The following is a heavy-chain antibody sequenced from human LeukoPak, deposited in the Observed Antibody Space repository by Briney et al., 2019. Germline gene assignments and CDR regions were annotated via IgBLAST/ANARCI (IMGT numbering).Heavy chain of an antibody. CDR2: INPNSGGT. D-gene: IGHD3-16*02. CDR1: GYTFTGYY. J-gene: IGHJ4*02. CDR3: ARDQFPTGIVTGFDY. Sequence: GASVKVSCKASGYTFTGYYMHWVRQAPGQGLEWMGWINPNSGGTNYAQKFQGRVTMTRDTSVSTAYMELSSLYSDDTAVYYCARDQFPTGIVTGFDYWGQGTLVAVSS. V-gene: IGHV1-2*02.